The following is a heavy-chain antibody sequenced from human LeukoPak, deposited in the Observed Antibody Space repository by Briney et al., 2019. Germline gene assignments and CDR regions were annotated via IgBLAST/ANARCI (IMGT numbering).Heavy chain of an antibody. Sequence: SETLSLTCTVSGGSISSYYWSWIRQPPGKGLEWIGYIYYSGSTNYNPSLKSRVTISVDTSKNQFSLKLSSVTAADTAVYYCARQSTHYGGPTRYYYYGMDVWGQGTTVTVSS. D-gene: IGHD4-23*01. CDR3: ARQSTHYGGPTRYYYYGMDV. V-gene: IGHV4-59*08. J-gene: IGHJ6*02. CDR1: GGSISSYY. CDR2: IYYSGST.